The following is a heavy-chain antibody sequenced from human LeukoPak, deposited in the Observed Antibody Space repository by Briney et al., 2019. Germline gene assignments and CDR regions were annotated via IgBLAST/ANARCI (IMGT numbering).Heavy chain of an antibody. D-gene: IGHD3-22*01. J-gene: IGHJ3*02. CDR2: IIPIFGTA. CDR3: ARASYYYDSSGYYLEFAAFDI. CDR1: GGTFSSYA. Sequence: GASVKVSCKASGGTFSSYAISWVRQAPGQGLEWMGGIIPIFGTANYAQKFQGRVTITADESTSTAYMELSSLRSEDTAVYYCARASYYYDSSGYYLEFAAFDIWGQGTMVTVSS. V-gene: IGHV1-69*13.